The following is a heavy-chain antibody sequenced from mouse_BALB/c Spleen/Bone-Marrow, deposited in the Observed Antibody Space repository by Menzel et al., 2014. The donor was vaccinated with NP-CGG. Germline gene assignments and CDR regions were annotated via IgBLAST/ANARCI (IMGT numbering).Heavy chain of an antibody. CDR3: ARLIYGSSYAVDF. CDR1: GYTFTGYW. CDR2: INPSNGRT. V-gene: IGHV1S81*02. D-gene: IGHD1-1*01. Sequence: VKLMESGAELVKPGASVKLSCKASGYTFTGYWMHWVKQRPGQGLAWIGEINPSNGRTNYNEKFKSMATLTVDKSSSTAYMQLSSLTSEMSAVFYCARLIYGSSYAVDFWGQGTSVTVSS. J-gene: IGHJ4*01.